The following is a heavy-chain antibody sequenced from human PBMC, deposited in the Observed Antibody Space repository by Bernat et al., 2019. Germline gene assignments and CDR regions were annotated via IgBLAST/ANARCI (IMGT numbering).Heavy chain of an antibody. V-gene: IGHV4-39*01. J-gene: IGHJ4*02. Sequence: QLQLQESGPGLVKPSETLSLTYTVSGGSITSSSYYWGLIRQPPGKGLEWIGSIYYSGSTYYNPSLKSRVTISVDTSKNQFSLKLSSVTAADTAVYYCARPTIYDSSGYYFDYWGQGTLVTVSS. CDR3: ARPTIYDSSGYYFDY. CDR2: IYYSGST. D-gene: IGHD3-22*01. CDR1: GGSITSSSYY.